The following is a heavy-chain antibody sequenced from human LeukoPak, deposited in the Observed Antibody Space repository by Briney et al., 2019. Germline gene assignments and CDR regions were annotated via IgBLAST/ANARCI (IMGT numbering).Heavy chain of an antibody. V-gene: IGHV1-69*05. CDR2: IIPIFGTA. J-gene: IGHJ4*02. CDR3: ASSPRGGYSSGWYFDY. Sequence: GASVKVSCKASGGTFSSYAISWVRQAPGQGLEWMGRIIPIFGTANYAQKFQGRVTITTDESTSTAYMELSSLRSEDTAVYYCASSPRGGYSSGWYFDYWGQGTLVTVSS. CDR1: GGTFSSYA. D-gene: IGHD6-25*01.